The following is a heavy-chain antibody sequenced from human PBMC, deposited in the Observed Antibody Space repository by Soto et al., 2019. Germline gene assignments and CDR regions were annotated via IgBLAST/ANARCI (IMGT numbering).Heavy chain of an antibody. CDR1: GGSISDYT. V-gene: IGHV4-59*01. CDR2: ISYSGTT. J-gene: IGHJ4*02. Sequence: QVQLQESGPGLVRPSETLSLTCTVSGGSISDYTWSWIRQPPGKGLEWIGYISYSGTTNYIPSLNTRLTISVDTSKSQFSLKLISVTAADTAVYYCARVDSFMAGRHYFDYWGQGTLVTVSS. CDR3: ARVDSFMAGRHYFDY. D-gene: IGHD2-15*01.